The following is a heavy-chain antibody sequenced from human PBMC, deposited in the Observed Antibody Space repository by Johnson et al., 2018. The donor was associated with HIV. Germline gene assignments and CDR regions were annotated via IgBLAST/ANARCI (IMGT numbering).Heavy chain of an antibody. CDR2: ISFDGNLK. CDR1: GLSFSNFG. J-gene: IGHJ3*02. Sequence: QVQLVESGRGVVQPGKSLTLSCVGSGLSFSNFGIHWVRQAPGKGPEWVAVISFDGNLKKYADSVKGRFTISRDNSKNTLYLQMNSLGSEDTALYYCAWACRDGYTCDAFDIWGQGTMVTVSS. D-gene: IGHD5-24*01. CDR3: AWACRDGYTCDAFDI. V-gene: IGHV3-30*03.